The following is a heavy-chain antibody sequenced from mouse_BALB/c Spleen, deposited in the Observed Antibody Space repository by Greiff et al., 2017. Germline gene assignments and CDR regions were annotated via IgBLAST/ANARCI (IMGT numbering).Heavy chain of an antibody. CDR2: IWAGGST. D-gene: IGHD2-2*01. V-gene: IGHV2-9*02. CDR3: ARERGYDQYYFDY. CDR1: GFSLTSYG. Sequence: QVQLKQSGPGLVAPSQSLSITCTASGFSLTSYGVHWVRQPPGKGLEWLGVIWAGGSTNYNSALMSRLSISKDNSKSQVFLKMNSLQTDDTAMYYCARERGYDQYYFDYWGQGTTLTVSS. J-gene: IGHJ2*01.